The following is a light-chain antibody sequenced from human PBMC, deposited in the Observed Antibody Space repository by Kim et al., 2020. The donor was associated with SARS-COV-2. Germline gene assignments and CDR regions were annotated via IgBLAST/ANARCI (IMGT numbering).Light chain of an antibody. CDR2: GAS. Sequence: EIVLTQSPGTLSLSPGERATLSCTASQTISGNYLAWYQQTPGQAPRVLIHGASSRATGIPDRFSGSVSGTDFTLTISRLEPEDFAVYYCQQYGGSPWTFGHGTKVDIK. V-gene: IGKV3-20*01. J-gene: IGKJ1*01. CDR3: QQYGGSPWT. CDR1: QTISGNY.